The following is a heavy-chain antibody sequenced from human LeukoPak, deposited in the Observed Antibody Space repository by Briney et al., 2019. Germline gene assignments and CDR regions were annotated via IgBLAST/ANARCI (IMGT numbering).Heavy chain of an antibody. Sequence: ASVTVSCKASVYTFTSYFIHWVRQAPGQGLEWVGWINPNSGGTNDAQKFQGRVTMTRDTSIRTAYMELSSLRSDDTAVYYCARALSNSRLYYFDYWGQGTLVTVSS. V-gene: IGHV1-2*02. J-gene: IGHJ4*02. CDR2: INPNSGGT. CDR1: VYTFTSYF. CDR3: ARALSNSRLYYFDY. D-gene: IGHD6-6*01.